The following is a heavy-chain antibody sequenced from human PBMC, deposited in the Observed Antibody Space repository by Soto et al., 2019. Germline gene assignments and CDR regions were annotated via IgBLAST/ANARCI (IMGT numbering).Heavy chain of an antibody. D-gene: IGHD3-10*01. J-gene: IGHJ6*03. Sequence: PGGSLRLSCAASGFTFSSYAMSWVRQAPGKGLEWVSAISGSGGSTYYADSVKGRFTISRDNSKNTLHLQMNSLRAEDTAVYYCAKAISGEFYYYYYMDVWGKGTTVTVSS. V-gene: IGHV3-23*01. CDR2: ISGSGGST. CDR3: AKAISGEFYYYYYMDV. CDR1: GFTFSSYA.